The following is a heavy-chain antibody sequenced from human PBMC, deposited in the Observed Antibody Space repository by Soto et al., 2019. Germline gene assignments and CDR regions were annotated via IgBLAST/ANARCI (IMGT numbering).Heavy chain of an antibody. V-gene: IGHV1-2*04. J-gene: IGHJ4*02. CDR1: GYTFTGYY. Sequence: ASVKVSCKASGYTFTGYYMHWVRQAPGQGLEWMGWINPNSGGTNYAQKFQGWVTMTRDTSISTAYMELSRLRSDDTAVYYCARGNYSSGWLFFDYWGREPWSPSP. CDR2: INPNSGGT. CDR3: ARGNYSSGWLFFDY. D-gene: IGHD6-19*01.